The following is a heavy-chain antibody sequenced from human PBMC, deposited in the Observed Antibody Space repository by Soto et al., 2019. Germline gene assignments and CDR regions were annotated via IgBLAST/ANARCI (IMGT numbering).Heavy chain of an antibody. V-gene: IGHV4-38-2*01. CDR1: GYSISSGYY. CDR2: IYHSGST. Sequence: SETLSLTCAVSGYSISSGYYWGWIRQPPGKGLEWVGSIYHSGSTYYNPSLKSRVTISVDTSKNQFSLKLSSVTAADTAVYYCARVVVTPYGWFDPWGQGTLVTVSS. D-gene: IGHD3-22*01. J-gene: IGHJ5*02. CDR3: ARVVVTPYGWFDP.